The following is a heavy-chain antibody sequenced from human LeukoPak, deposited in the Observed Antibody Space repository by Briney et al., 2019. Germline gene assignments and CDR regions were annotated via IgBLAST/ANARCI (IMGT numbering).Heavy chain of an antibody. CDR1: GGSISSYY. CDR3: ARHGPYDYVWGSYRYTARFDY. D-gene: IGHD3-16*02. CDR2: IYYSGST. V-gene: IGHV4-59*08. Sequence: SETLSLTCTVSGGSISSYYWSWIRQPPGKGLEWIGYIYYSGSTNYNPSLKSRVTISVDTSKNQLSLKLSSVTAADTAVYYCARHGPYDYVWGSYRYTARFDYWGQGTLVTVSS. J-gene: IGHJ4*02.